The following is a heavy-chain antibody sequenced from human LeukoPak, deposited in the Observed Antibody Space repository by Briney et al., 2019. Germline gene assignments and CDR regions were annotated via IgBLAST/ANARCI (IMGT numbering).Heavy chain of an antibody. CDR3: ARAPDYQ. D-gene: IGHD4/OR15-4a*01. J-gene: IGHJ4*02. V-gene: IGHV4-61*05. CDR1: GGSISSSSYY. CDR2: IHYSGST. Sequence: PSETLSLTCTVSGGSISSSSYYWGWIRQPPGKGLELEWIGYIHYSGSTNYSPSLKSRVTISVDTSKNQFSLKLSSVTAADTAVYYCARAPDYQWGQGTLVTVSP.